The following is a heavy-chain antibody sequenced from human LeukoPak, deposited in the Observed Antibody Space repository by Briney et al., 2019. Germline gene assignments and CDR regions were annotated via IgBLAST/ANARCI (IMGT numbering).Heavy chain of an antibody. J-gene: IGHJ4*02. Sequence: GRSLRLSCAASGFTFSSYAMHWVRQAPGKELEWVAVISYDGSNKYYADSVKGRFTISRDNSKNTLYLQMNSLRAEDTAVYYCARGQWLVTGGYFDYWGQGTLVTASS. V-gene: IGHV3-30*04. CDR1: GFTFSSYA. D-gene: IGHD6-19*01. CDR3: ARGQWLVTGGYFDY. CDR2: ISYDGSNK.